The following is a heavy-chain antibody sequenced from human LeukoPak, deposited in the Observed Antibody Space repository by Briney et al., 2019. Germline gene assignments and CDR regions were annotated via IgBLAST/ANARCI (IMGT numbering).Heavy chain of an antibody. Sequence: SETLSLTCAVYGGSFSGYYWSWIRQPPGKGLEWIGEINHSGSTNYNPSLKSRVTISVDTSKNQFSLKLSSVTAADTAVYYCARGGYYGSGSYLNNHYYYYGIDVWGKGTTVTVSS. J-gene: IGHJ6*04. CDR3: ARGGYYGSGSYLNNHYYYYGIDV. V-gene: IGHV4-34*01. CDR1: GGSFSGYY. CDR2: INHSGST. D-gene: IGHD3-10*01.